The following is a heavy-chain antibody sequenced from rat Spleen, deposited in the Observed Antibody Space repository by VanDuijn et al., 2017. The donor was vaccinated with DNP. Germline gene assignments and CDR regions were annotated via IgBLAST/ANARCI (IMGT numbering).Heavy chain of an antibody. CDR1: GFTFNNYW. D-gene: IGHD4-3*01. CDR2: ITSSGGTT. Sequence: EVQLVESGGDLVQPGRSLKLSCVASGFTFNNYWMIWIRQVPGKGLEWVASITSSGGTTYYPDSVKGRFTISRDNAKHTLYLQMDSLRSEDTATYYCTTDNSGLNWFAYWGQGTLVTVSS. CDR3: TTDNSGLNWFAY. J-gene: IGHJ3*01. V-gene: IGHV5-31*01.